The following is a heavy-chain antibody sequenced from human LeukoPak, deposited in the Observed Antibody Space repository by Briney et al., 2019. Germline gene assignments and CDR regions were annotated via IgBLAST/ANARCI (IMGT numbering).Heavy chain of an antibody. CDR3: ARGFAKGHYYGSGSYFD. CDR1: GYTFTGYY. J-gene: IGHJ4*02. V-gene: IGHV1-2*02. Sequence: ASVKVSCKASGYTFTGYYMHWARQAPGQGLEWMGWINPNSGGTNYAQKFQGRVTMTRDTSISTAYMELSRLRSDDTAVYYCARGFAKGHYYGSGSYFDWGQGTLVTVSS. CDR2: INPNSGGT. D-gene: IGHD3-10*01.